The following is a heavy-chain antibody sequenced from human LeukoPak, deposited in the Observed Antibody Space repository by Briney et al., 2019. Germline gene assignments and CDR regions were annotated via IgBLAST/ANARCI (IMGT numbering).Heavy chain of an antibody. V-gene: IGHV1-46*01. J-gene: IGHJ3*02. CDR2: ISPSGGST. Sequence: GASVKVSCKAFGYTFTSNYMHWVRQAPGQGPEWMGVISPSGGSTTYAQKFQGRVTLTRDMSTSTVYMELSSLRSEDTAVYYCANSIFGVVTLMRDAFDIWGQGTMVTVSS. CDR1: GYTFTSNY. D-gene: IGHD3-3*01. CDR3: ANSIFGVVTLMRDAFDI.